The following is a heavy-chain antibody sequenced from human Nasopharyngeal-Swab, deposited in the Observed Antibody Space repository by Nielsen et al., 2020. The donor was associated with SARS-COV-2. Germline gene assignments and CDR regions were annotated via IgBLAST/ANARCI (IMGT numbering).Heavy chain of an antibody. Sequence: GGSLRLSCAASGFTFSRYTMHWVRQAPGKGLEWVAVISYDGSNKYYADSVKGRFTISRDISKNTLYLQMNSLRAEDTAVFYCASTPLDSSGYYYAFHCWGRGTLVTVSS. V-gene: IGHV3-30-3*01. CDR3: ASTPLDSSGYYYAFHC. CDR2: ISYDGSNK. D-gene: IGHD3-22*01. CDR1: GFTFSRYT. J-gene: IGHJ4*02.